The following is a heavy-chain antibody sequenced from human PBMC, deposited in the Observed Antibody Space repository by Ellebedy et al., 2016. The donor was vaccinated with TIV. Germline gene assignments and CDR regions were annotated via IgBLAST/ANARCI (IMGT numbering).Heavy chain of an antibody. CDR3: ATDGSYGDYRSPTHAFEV. Sequence: GGSLRLSCAASGFSFSRHAMTWVRQAPGMGLEWVSAINDGDGNTYYADSVKGRFTISRDNSKNTLYLQMNSLRAEETAVYYCATDGSYGDYRSPTHAFEVWGQGTMVTVSS. V-gene: IGHV3-23*01. CDR1: GFSFSRHA. D-gene: IGHD4-17*01. J-gene: IGHJ3*01. CDR2: INDGDGNT.